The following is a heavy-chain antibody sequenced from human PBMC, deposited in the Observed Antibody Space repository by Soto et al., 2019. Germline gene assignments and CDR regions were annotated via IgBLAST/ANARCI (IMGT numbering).Heavy chain of an antibody. J-gene: IGHJ6*02. Sequence: SVKVSCKASGGTFSSYAISWVRQAPGQGLEWMGGIIPIFGTANYAQKFQGRVTITADESTSTAYMELRSLRSEDTAVYYCASPYYYDSSGPRGYYYGMDVWGQGTTVTVSS. V-gene: IGHV1-69*13. CDR1: GGTFSSYA. CDR2: IIPIFGTA. CDR3: ASPYYYDSSGPRGYYYGMDV. D-gene: IGHD3-22*01.